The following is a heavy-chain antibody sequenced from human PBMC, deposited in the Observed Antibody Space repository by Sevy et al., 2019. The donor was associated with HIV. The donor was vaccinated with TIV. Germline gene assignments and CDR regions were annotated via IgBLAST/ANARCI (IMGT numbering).Heavy chain of an antibody. Sequence: GGSLRLSCAASGFTFSSYAMHWVRQAPGKGLEWVAVISYDGSNKYYADSVKGRFTISRDNSKNTLYLQMNSLRAEDTAVYYGARDRAWRYYDYVWGSSDHFDYWGQGTLVTVSS. CDR3: ARDRAWRYYDYVWGSSDHFDY. J-gene: IGHJ4*02. D-gene: IGHD3-16*01. CDR1: GFTFSSYA. CDR2: ISYDGSNK. V-gene: IGHV3-30-3*01.